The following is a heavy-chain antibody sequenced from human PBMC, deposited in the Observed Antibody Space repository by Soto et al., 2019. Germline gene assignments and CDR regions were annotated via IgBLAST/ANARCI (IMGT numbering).Heavy chain of an antibody. V-gene: IGHV3-11*01. Sequence: QVQLVESGGGVVKPGGSLRLSCAASGLPFSDYFMSWIRQPPGKGLEWVAYISSTGSTIYYADSVRGRFSISRVNGINSLYLQMDSLRAEDTAIYYCARGGWDALDHWGQGTLVTVSS. D-gene: IGHD6-19*01. CDR2: ISSTGSTI. CDR3: ARGGWDALDH. CDR1: GLPFSDYF. J-gene: IGHJ4*02.